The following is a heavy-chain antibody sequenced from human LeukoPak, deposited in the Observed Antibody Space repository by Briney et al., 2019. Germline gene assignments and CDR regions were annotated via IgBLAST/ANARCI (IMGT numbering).Heavy chain of an antibody. V-gene: IGHV4-59*01. Sequence: SETLSLTCTVSGGSITTYYWSWIRQPPGKGLEWIGYMYHSGSSNYNPSLRSRVTISVDTSKSQFSLKLTSVTAADTAVYYCARGEYNYGYRLDDWGQGILVTVSS. CDR3: ARGEYNYGYRLDD. J-gene: IGHJ4*02. D-gene: IGHD5-18*01. CDR1: GGSITTYY. CDR2: MYHSGSS.